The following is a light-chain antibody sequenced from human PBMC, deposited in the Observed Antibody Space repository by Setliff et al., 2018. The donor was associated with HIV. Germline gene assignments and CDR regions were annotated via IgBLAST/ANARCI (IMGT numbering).Light chain of an antibody. CDR2: EVS. V-gene: IGLV2-14*01. CDR1: SSDVGGYNY. Sequence: ALAQPASVSGSPGQSITISCTGTSSDVGGYNYVSWYQQHPGKAPKLMIYEVSNRPSGVSNRFSGSKSGNTASLTISGLQAEDEADYYCSSYTSSSTLYVFGTGTKVTVL. CDR3: SSYTSSSTLYV. J-gene: IGLJ1*01.